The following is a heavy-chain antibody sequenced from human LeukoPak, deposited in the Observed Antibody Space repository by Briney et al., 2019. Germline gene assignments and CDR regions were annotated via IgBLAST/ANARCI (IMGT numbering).Heavy chain of an antibody. J-gene: IGHJ4*02. D-gene: IGHD2-2*02. CDR3: ARTCSSSSCYMVH. Sequence: ASVKVSCKASGYTFANFGITWVRQAPGQGLEWMGWISVYNGNTNYAQNLQGRVTLTTDTSTSTAYMELRSLRSDDTALYYCARTCSSSSCYMVHWGQGTLVTVSS. CDR1: GYTFANFG. V-gene: IGHV1-18*01. CDR2: ISVYNGNT.